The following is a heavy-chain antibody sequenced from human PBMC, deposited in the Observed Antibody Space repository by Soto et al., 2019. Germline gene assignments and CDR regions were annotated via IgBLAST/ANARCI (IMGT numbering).Heavy chain of an antibody. J-gene: IGHJ6*02. CDR3: ARHPGYDFWSGYYYYGMDV. D-gene: IGHD3-3*01. V-gene: IGHV5-51*01. CDR1: GYSFTSYW. Sequence: GESLKISCKGSGYSFTSYWIGWVRQMPGKGLEWMGIIYPGDSDTRYSPSFQGQVTISADKSISTAYLQWSSLKASDTTMYYCARHPGYDFWSGYYYYGMDVWGQGTTVTVSS. CDR2: IYPGDSDT.